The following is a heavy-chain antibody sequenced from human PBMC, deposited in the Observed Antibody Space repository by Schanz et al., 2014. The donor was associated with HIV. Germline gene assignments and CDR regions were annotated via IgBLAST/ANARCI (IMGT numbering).Heavy chain of an antibody. Sequence: EVQVLESGGGLVQPGGSLRLSCAASGFTFSIYAMSWVRQAPGKGLEWVSGISGSGGTTYYADSVKGRFTISRDNSKNTLYLQMHSLRAEDTAVYYCAKDQGYDFWSGYYNYYNMDVWGQGTTVTVSS. CDR3: AKDQGYDFWSGYYNYYNMDV. V-gene: IGHV3-23*01. CDR2: ISGSGGTT. CDR1: GFTFSIYA. J-gene: IGHJ6*02. D-gene: IGHD3-3*01.